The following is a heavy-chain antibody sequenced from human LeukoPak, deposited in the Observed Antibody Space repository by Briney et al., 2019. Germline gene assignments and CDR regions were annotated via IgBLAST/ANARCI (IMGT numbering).Heavy chain of an antibody. V-gene: IGHV3-11*04. CDR2: ISGSGHDI. Sequence: PGGSLRLSCAASGFTFSDSYMTWVRQAPGKGVEWVAYISGSGHDINYSESAKGRFTISRDNAKNSLYLQMNSLGPEDTAVYYCARDPYSGNYGNYYYYYMDVWGKGTTVTISS. CDR1: GFTFSDSY. D-gene: IGHD1-26*01. CDR3: ARDPYSGNYGNYYYYYMDV. J-gene: IGHJ6*03.